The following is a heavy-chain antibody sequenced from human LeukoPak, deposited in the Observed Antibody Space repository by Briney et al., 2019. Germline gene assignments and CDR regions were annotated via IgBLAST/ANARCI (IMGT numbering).Heavy chain of an antibody. Sequence: SETLSLTCAVYGGSFSGYYWGWIRQPPGKGLEWIGSIYHSGSTYYNPSLKSRVTISVDTSKNQFSLKLSSVTAADTAVYYCARGMVGSTSCFDPWGQGTLVTVSS. CDR2: IYHSGST. D-gene: IGHD2-2*01. V-gene: IGHV4-38-2*01. CDR1: GGSFSGYY. J-gene: IGHJ5*02. CDR3: ARGMVGSTSCFDP.